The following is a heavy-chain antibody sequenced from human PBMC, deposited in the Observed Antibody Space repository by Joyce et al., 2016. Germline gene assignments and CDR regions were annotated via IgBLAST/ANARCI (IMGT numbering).Heavy chain of an antibody. J-gene: IGHJ4*02. D-gene: IGHD3-22*01. CDR1: GGAFSRHA. CDR3: ARGLDEAYFDY. Sequence: QVQLVQSGAEVKKPGSSVKVSCKASGGAFSRHAISWVRQTPGQGREWMGGIIPMFGTANYAQKFQGKVTIIADESTSTVYMELSSLRFEDTAVYYCARGLDEAYFDYWGQGTLVTVSS. CDR2: IIPMFGTA. V-gene: IGHV1-69*01.